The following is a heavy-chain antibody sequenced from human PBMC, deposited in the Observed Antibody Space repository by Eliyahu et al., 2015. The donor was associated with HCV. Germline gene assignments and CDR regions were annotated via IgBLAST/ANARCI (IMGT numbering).Heavy chain of an antibody. CDR1: GFIFSQYG. CDR3: AREWHSNGWNHFDS. Sequence: QAHLVESGGGVVQPGXSLXLSCAASGFIFSQYGMHXVRQAPGKGLEWVAYLRYDESKTEYADSVRGRFTVSRDKSKSTLYLQMNSLRGEDTALYFCAREWHSNGWNHFDSWGQGTLVIVSS. V-gene: IGHV3-33*01. J-gene: IGHJ4*02. D-gene: IGHD1-1*01. CDR2: LRYDESKT.